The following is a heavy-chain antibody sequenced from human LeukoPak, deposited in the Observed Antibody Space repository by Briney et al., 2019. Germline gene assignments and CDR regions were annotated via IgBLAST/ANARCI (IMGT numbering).Heavy chain of an antibody. D-gene: IGHD3-16*01. CDR2: ISSSSSTI. CDR1: GFTFSSYS. CDR3: ARGAYFGGVYGRDV. Sequence: PGGSLRLSCAASGFTFSSYSMNWVRQAPGKGLEWVSYISSSSSTIYYADSVKGRFTISRDNAKNSLYLQMNSLRAEDTAVYYCARGAYFGGVYGRDVWGQGTTVTVSS. V-gene: IGHV3-48*01. J-gene: IGHJ6*02.